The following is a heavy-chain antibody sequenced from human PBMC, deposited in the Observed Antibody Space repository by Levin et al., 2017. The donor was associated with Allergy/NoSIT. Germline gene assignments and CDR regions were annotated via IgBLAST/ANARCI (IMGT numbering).Heavy chain of an antibody. J-gene: IGHJ4*02. CDR3: AKGGRVWSGSGQDYFDY. D-gene: IGHD3-10*01. Sequence: PPGGSLRLSCAASGFTFSSYGMHWVRQAPGKGLEWVAVIPYDGSNEHYADSVKGRFTISRDNSKNTLYVQMISLRAEDTAVYYCAKGGRVWSGSGQDYFDYWGQGTLVTVSS. V-gene: IGHV3-30*18. CDR1: GFTFSSYG. CDR2: IPYDGSNE.